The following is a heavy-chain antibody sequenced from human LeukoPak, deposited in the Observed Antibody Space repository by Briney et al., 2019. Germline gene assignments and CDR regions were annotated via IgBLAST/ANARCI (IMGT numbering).Heavy chain of an antibody. CDR3: ASRYYYDTRGYFLH. CDR1: GNSIRSSSYY. Sequence: PSETLSLTCTVSGNSIRSSSYYWGWTRQPPEKGLEWIGSIYYSGSTYYSASFKSRVTISVDTSQNQFSLKLRSVTAADRAVYYCASRYYYDTRGYFLHWGQGTLVTVSS. D-gene: IGHD3-22*01. CDR2: IYYSGST. J-gene: IGHJ1*01. V-gene: IGHV4-39*01.